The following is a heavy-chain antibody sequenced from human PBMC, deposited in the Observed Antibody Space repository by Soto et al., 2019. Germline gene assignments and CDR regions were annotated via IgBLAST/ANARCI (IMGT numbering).Heavy chain of an antibody. D-gene: IGHD3-10*02. Sequence: EVQLVESGGGLVQPGGSLRLSCAASGFTFSSYWMHWVRQAPGKGLVWVSRINSDGSSTSYADSVTGRFTIARDNAKNTLYLQMSSLRAEDTAVYYCASVFGSRGYFDLWGRGTLVTVSS. CDR3: ASVFGSRGYFDL. CDR1: GFTFSSYW. V-gene: IGHV3-74*01. J-gene: IGHJ2*01. CDR2: INSDGSST.